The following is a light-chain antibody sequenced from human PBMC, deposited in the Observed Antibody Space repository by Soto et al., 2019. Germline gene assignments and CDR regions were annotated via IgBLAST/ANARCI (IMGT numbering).Light chain of an antibody. CDR1: QTISSR. CDR3: QQYNSFPFT. Sequence: DIQMTQSPSTLSASVGDRVTITCRASQTISSRLAWYQQKPGKAPKLLIYKASSLEGGVPSRFSGSGSGTEFTLTISSLQPDDFATYYCQQYNSFPFTFGPGTKVDLK. CDR2: KAS. J-gene: IGKJ3*01. V-gene: IGKV1-5*03.